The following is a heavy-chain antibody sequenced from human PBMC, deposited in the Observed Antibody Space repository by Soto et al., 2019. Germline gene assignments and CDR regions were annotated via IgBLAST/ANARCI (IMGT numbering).Heavy chain of an antibody. CDR2: VSGSGETT. D-gene: IGHD3-22*01. J-gene: IGHJ4*02. V-gene: IGHV3-23*01. CDR1: GFTLSNYA. Sequence: PGGSLRLSWAASGFTLSNYAMSWVRQVPGKGLEWVSAVSGSGETTYYADSVKGRFTISRDNSKKSLYLQMNSLRAEDTAVYFCAGEEYNYDNAGYYPFDYWGQGILVTVSS. CDR3: AGEEYNYDNAGYYPFDY.